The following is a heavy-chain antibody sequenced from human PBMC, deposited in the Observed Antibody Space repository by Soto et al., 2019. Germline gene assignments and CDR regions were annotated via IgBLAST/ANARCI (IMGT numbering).Heavy chain of an antibody. Sequence: SETLSLTCTVSGGSISSYYWSWIRQPPGKGLEWIGYIYYSGSTNYNPSLKSRVTISVDTSKNQFSLKLSSVTAADTAVYYCARGSIVVVPAARHDYYYYYYMDVWGKGTTVTVSS. D-gene: IGHD2-2*01. J-gene: IGHJ6*03. CDR1: GGSISSYY. CDR2: IYYSGST. CDR3: ARGSIVVVPAARHDYYYYYYMDV. V-gene: IGHV4-59*01.